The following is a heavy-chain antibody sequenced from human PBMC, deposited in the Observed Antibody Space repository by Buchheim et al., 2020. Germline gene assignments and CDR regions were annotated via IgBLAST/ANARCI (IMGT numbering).Heavy chain of an antibody. CDR2: INHSGST. Sequence: QVQLQQWGAGLLKPSETLSLTCAVYGGSFSGYYWSWIRQPPGKGLEWIGEINHSGSTNYNPSLKSRVTISVDTSKNQFSLKLSSVTAADTAVYYCARASGLAAHPYYYGMDVWGQGTT. CDR1: GGSFSGYY. V-gene: IGHV4-34*01. CDR3: ARASGLAAHPYYYGMDV. D-gene: IGHD6-6*01. J-gene: IGHJ6*02.